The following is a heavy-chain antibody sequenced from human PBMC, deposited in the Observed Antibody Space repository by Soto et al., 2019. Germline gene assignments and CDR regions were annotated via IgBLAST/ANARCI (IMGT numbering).Heavy chain of an antibody. D-gene: IGHD3-16*01. CDR2: INWKSDI. CDR3: AISQDRGGRTTFIY. Sequence: PGGSLRLPCSDSGFTFEDNAIHWVRQAPEKGLEWVSGINWKSDIGYADSVKGRLTISRDNAENSLYLQMNSLRAEDTALYYCAISQDRGGRTTFIYWGQGTQVTVSS. V-gene: IGHV3-9*01. J-gene: IGHJ4*02. CDR1: GFTFEDNA.